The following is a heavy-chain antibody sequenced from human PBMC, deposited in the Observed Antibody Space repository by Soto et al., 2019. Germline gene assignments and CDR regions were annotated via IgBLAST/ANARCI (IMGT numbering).Heavy chain of an antibody. D-gene: IGHD5-12*01. CDR1: GGSISSSSYY. V-gene: IGHV4-39*01. Sequence: PSETLSLTCTVSGGSISSSSYYWGWIRQPPGKGLEWIGSIYYSGSTYYNPSLKSRVTISVDTSKNQFSLKLSSVTAADTAVYYCAVVNIVATSDPITRNYYYYYYMDVWGKGTTVTVSS. J-gene: IGHJ6*03. CDR2: IYYSGST. CDR3: AVVNIVATSDPITRNYYYYYYMDV.